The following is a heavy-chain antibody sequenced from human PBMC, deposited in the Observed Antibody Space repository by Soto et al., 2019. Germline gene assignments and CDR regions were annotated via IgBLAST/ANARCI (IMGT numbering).Heavy chain of an antibody. CDR1: GFTFSSYS. CDR2: ISSSSSYI. Sequence: EVQLVESGGGLVKPGGSLRLSCAASGFTFSSYSMNWVHQAPGKGLEWVSSISSSSSYIYYADSVKGRFTISRDNAKNSLYLQMNSLRAEDTAVYYCARDNSRIVGATELDYWGQGTLVTVSS. V-gene: IGHV3-21*01. CDR3: ARDNSRIVGATELDY. D-gene: IGHD1-26*01. J-gene: IGHJ4*02.